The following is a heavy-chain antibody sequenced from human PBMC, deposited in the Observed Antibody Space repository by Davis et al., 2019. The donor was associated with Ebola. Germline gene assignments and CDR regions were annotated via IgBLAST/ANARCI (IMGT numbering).Heavy chain of an antibody. J-gene: IGHJ3*02. CDR2: ISAYNGNT. V-gene: IGHV1-18*01. D-gene: IGHD1-26*01. CDR3: ARTSIVGTTTTASDI. CDR1: GYTFISYA. Sequence: AASVKVSCKASGYTFISYAISWVRQAPGQGLEWMGWISAYNGNTNYAQILQGRVTMTTDTSTGTAYMELRSLRSDDTAVYFCARTSIVGTTTTASDIWGQGTKVTVSS.